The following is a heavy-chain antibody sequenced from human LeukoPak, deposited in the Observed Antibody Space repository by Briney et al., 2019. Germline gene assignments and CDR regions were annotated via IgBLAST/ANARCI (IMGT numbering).Heavy chain of an antibody. J-gene: IGHJ3*02. CDR2: IYYTGST. CDR1: GGSITSSTYY. Sequence: PSETLPLTCTVSGGSITSSTYYWGWLRQPPGKGLEWIGSIYYTGSTYYNPSLKTRVTISIDTSKNQFSLNLTSVTAADTAVYFCARDKIVRAAHDAFDIWGQGTMVTVSS. V-gene: IGHV4-39*07. CDR3: ARDKIVRAAHDAFDI. D-gene: IGHD3-10*01.